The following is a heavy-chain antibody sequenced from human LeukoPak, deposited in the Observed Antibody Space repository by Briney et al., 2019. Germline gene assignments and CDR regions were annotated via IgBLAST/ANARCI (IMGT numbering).Heavy chain of an antibody. CDR1: GYSFTAFW. D-gene: IGHD2-15*01. V-gene: IGHV5-51*01. J-gene: IGHJ4*03. Sequence: GESLKISCEGSGYSFTAFWIVWVRQTSEKGLEWMGLIYPVDSDTRYSPSFQGQVTMSADESISTAYLQWSSQKASDTAMYYCARLYCSGRSCYLDYWGQGTLVTVSS. CDR3: ARLYCSGRSCYLDY. CDR2: IYPVDSDT.